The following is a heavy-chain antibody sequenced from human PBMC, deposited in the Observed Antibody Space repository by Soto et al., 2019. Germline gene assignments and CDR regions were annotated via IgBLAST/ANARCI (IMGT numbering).Heavy chain of an antibody. V-gene: IGHV5-10-1*01. CDR2: IDPSNSYI. CDR3: ARRLTCPQGRGHDSYLYGFDA. J-gene: IGHJ6*02. Sequence: GESLKISCQGSGYSFTTHWITWVRQTPGKGLEWMGRIDPSNSYINYSPSFQGHVTISVDSSISTAYLQWSRLEASDNAMYYCARRLTCPQGRGHDSYLYGFDAWGQGTKVTVSS. D-gene: IGHD2-21*01. CDR1: GYSFTTHW.